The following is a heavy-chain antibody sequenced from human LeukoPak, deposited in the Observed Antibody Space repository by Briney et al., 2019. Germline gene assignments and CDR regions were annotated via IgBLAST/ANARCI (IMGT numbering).Heavy chain of an antibody. J-gene: IGHJ3*02. CDR2: INPSGGST. D-gene: IGHD2-15*01. V-gene: IGHV1-46*01. CDR3: ARDPPPYCSGGSCYSRKAFDI. CDR1: GHTFTSYY. Sequence: GASVKVSCKASGHTFTSYYMHWVRQAPGQGLEWMGIINPSGGSTSYAQKFQGRVTMTRDMSTSTVYMELSSLRSDDTAVYYCARDPPPYCSGGSCYSRKAFDIWGQGTMVTVSS.